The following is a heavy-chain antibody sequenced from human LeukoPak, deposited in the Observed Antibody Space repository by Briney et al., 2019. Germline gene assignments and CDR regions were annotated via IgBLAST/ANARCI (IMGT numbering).Heavy chain of an antibody. CDR1: GFTVSSNY. CDR2: IYSGGST. V-gene: IGHV3-53*01. CDR3: ARVTFWSGYQGYFQH. Sequence: GGSLRLSCAASGFTVSSNYMSWVRQAPGKGLDWVSVIYSGGSTYYADSVKGRFTISRDNSKNTLHLQMNSLRAEDTAVYYCARVTFWSGYQGYFQHWGQGTLVTVSS. D-gene: IGHD3-3*01. J-gene: IGHJ1*01.